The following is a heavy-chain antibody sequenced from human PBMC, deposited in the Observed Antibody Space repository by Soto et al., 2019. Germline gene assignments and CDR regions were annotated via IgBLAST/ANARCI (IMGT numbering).Heavy chain of an antibody. J-gene: IGHJ1*01. D-gene: IGHD3-22*01. CDR1: GYTFTGYY. V-gene: IGHV1-2*02. CDR3: ARVTYYYDSSALSQARAEYFQH. Sequence: ASVKVSCKASGYTFTGYYMHWVRQAPGQGLEWMGWISPNSGGTNYAQKFQGRVTMTRDTSISTAYMELSRLRSDDTAVYYCARVTYYYDSSALSQARAEYFQHWGQGTLVTV. CDR2: ISPNSGGT.